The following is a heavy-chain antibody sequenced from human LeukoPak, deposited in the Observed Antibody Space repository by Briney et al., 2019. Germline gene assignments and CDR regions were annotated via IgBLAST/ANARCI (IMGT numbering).Heavy chain of an antibody. CDR3: AKWGSGSYYKGSFDY. J-gene: IGHJ4*02. CDR2: ISGSGENT. D-gene: IGHD3-10*01. Sequence: GGSLRLSCAASGFTFSSYAMSWVRQAPGKGLEWVSTISGSGENTYYADSVKGRFTISRDNSKNTLYLQMYSLRVEDTAVYYCAKWGSGSYYKGSFDYWGQGTLVTVSS. CDR1: GFTFSSYA. V-gene: IGHV3-23*01.